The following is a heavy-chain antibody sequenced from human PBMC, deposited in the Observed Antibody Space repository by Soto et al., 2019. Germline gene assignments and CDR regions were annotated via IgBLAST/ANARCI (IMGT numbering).Heavy chain of an antibody. CDR1: GYTFTSYG. J-gene: IGHJ6*01. V-gene: IGHV1-18*04. Sequence: QVQLVQSGAEVKKPGASVKVSCKASGYTFTSYGISWVRQAPGQGLEWMGWISAYNGNTNYAQKLQGRVTMTTDTSTSTAYMELRSLRSDDTAVYYLERGVKLLGFGEFRYGMDVWGQGTTVTVSS. CDR3: ERGVKLLGFGEFRYGMDV. D-gene: IGHD3-10*01. CDR2: ISAYNGNT.